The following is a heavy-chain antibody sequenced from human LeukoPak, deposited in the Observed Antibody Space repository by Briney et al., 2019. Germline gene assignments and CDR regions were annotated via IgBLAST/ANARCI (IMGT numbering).Heavy chain of an antibody. V-gene: IGHV4-31*03. D-gene: IGHD6-19*01. Sequence: SETLSLTCTVSGGSISSSSYYWGRIRQPPGKGLEWIGYTYYSGSTYYNPSLRSRLTLSVDTSKNQFSLKLSSVTAADTAVYYCARRRGNTSGFQGYYFDYWGQGTLVTVSP. CDR3: ARRRGNTSGFQGYYFDY. CDR1: GGSISSSSYY. J-gene: IGHJ4*02. CDR2: TYYSGST.